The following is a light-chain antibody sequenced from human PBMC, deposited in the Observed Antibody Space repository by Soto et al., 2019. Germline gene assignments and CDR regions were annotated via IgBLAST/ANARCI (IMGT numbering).Light chain of an antibody. J-gene: IGKJ2*02. Sequence: DLQMTQSPSSLSASVGDRVTITCRASQSISSFLNWYQQKPGKAPKLLIYAASSLQSGVPSRFSGSGSGTDFTLTISSLQPEDFATYYCQQSNSIPRTFGQGTKLEIK. CDR2: AAS. CDR1: QSISSF. CDR3: QQSNSIPRT. V-gene: IGKV1-39*01.